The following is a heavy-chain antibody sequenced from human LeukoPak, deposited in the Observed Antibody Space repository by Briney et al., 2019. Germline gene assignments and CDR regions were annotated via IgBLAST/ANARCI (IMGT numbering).Heavy chain of an antibody. Sequence: SETLYLTCTVSGGSISSYYWSWIRQPPGKGLEWIGYIYYSGSTNYNPSLKSRVTISVDTSKTQFSLKLSSVTAADTAVNYCARDGDNNYYYGMDVWGQGTTVTVSS. CDR3: ARDGDNNYYYGMDV. V-gene: IGHV4-59*12. D-gene: IGHD3-10*01. CDR2: IYYSGST. CDR1: GGSISSYY. J-gene: IGHJ6*02.